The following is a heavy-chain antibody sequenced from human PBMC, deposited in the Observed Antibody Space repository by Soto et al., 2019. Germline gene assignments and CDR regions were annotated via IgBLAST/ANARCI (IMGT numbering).Heavy chain of an antibody. Sequence: GGSLRLSCAASGFTFSTYAMSWVRQGPEKGLEWVSAISDSGRSTFYADSAKGRFTISRDNSKNTLYLQMNSLRAEDTAVYYCAKVHMVRYFDWSLDYWGQGTLVTVSS. J-gene: IGHJ4*02. CDR2: ISDSGRST. D-gene: IGHD3-9*01. CDR1: GFTFSTYA. CDR3: AKVHMVRYFDWSLDY. V-gene: IGHV3-23*01.